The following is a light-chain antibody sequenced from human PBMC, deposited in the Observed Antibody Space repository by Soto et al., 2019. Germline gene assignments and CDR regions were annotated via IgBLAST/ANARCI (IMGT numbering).Light chain of an antibody. CDR3: QQYNNWPKT. Sequence: DIVMTHSPATLSVSPGERATLSCRASQSISSSLAWYQQRPGQAPRLLIYGTTTRAAGVPSRFSGSGSGAEFTLTISSLQSEDFAFYYCQQYNNWPKTFGQGTKVDIK. V-gene: IGKV3-15*01. J-gene: IGKJ1*01. CDR2: GTT. CDR1: QSISSS.